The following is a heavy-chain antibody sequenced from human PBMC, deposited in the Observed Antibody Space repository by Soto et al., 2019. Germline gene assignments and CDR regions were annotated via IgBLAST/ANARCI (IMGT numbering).Heavy chain of an antibody. CDR1: GLSFSSSA. CDR3: AKAPKQYYDSSGYSSLFDD. V-gene: IGHV3-23*01. CDR2: ISGSGGST. Sequence: GFLRLSFGAAGLSFSSSAVSWVGHAPGKGLEWVSAISGSGGSTYYADYVKGRSTISRDNSENTLYLQMNRPSADDTAVYYCAKAPKQYYDSSGYSSLFDDWGQGTLVTVSS. D-gene: IGHD3-22*01. J-gene: IGHJ4*02.